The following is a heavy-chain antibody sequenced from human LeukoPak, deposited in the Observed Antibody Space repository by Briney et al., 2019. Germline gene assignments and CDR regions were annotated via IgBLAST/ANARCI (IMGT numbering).Heavy chain of an antibody. CDR3: ARSESGTAAADFDY. V-gene: IGHV1-18*01. CDR2: ISAYNGNT. CDR1: GYTFTSYG. Sequence: GASVKVSCKASGYTFTSYGISWVRQAPGQGLEWMGWISAYNGNTNYAQKFQGRGTMTRGTSINTGYMELSRLRSDDTAVYYCARSESGTAAADFDYWGQGTLVTVSS. J-gene: IGHJ4*02. D-gene: IGHD6-13*01.